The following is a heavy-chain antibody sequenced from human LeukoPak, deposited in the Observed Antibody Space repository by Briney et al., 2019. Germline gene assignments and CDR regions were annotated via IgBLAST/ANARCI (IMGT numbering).Heavy chain of an antibody. D-gene: IGHD6-19*01. J-gene: IGHJ4*02. CDR1: GGTFSSYA. CDR3: ARGPGIAVAGVFDY. CDR2: IIPIFGTA. V-gene: IGHV1-69*06. Sequence: SVKVSCKASGGTFSSYAISWVRRAPGQGLEWMGGIIPIFGTANYAQKFQGRVTITADKSTSTAYMELSSLRSEDTAVYYCARGPGIAVAGVFDYWGQGSLVTVSS.